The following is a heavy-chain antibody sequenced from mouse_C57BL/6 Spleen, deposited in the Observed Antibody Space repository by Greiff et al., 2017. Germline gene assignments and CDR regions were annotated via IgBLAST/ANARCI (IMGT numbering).Heavy chain of an antibody. V-gene: IGHV5-17*01. CDR1: GFTFSDYG. CDR2: ISSGSSTI. CDR3: ATRGSSYFDY. J-gene: IGHJ2*01. D-gene: IGHD1-1*01. Sequence: EVMLVESGGGLVKPGGSLKLSCAASGFTFSDYGMHWVRQAPEKGLEWVGYISSGSSTIYYADTVKGRFTISRDNAKNTLFLQMTSLRSDDTSMYYCATRGSSYFDYWGQGTTLTVSS.